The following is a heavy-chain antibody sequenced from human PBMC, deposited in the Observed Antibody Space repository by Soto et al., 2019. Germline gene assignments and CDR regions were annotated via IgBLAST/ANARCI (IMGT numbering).Heavy chain of an antibody. D-gene: IGHD3-16*01. V-gene: IGHV4-59*01. CDR2: IYFNGNT. CDR1: AASFSKYY. CDR3: ASVTFGGVVLAH. Sequence: LSLTCTASAASFSKYYWSWIRQPPGKGLEWIGYIYFNGNTNYNPSLKRRVTISIDTSKKQISLNLTSVTDADTAVYYCASVTFGGVVLAHWGQGTLVTVSS. J-gene: IGHJ4*02.